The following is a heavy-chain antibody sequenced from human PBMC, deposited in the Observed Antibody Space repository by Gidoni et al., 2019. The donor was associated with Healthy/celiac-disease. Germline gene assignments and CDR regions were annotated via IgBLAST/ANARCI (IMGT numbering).Heavy chain of an antibody. Sequence: QVQLQQWGAGLLKPSETLSLTCAVYGGSFSGYYWSWIRQPPGKGLEWIGEINHSGSTNYNPSLKSRVTISVDTSKNQFSLKLSSVTAADTAVYYCARGLGYYDSSGPLDYWGQGTLVTVSS. CDR2: INHSGST. D-gene: IGHD3-22*01. CDR1: GGSFSGYY. V-gene: IGHV4-34*01. J-gene: IGHJ4*02. CDR3: ARGLGYYDSSGPLDY.